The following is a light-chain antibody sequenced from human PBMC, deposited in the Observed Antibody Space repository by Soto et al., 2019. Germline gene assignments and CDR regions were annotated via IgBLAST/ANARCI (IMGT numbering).Light chain of an antibody. CDR1: QSISNL. J-gene: IGKJ1*01. CDR2: KAS. Sequence: DIQMTQSPSTLSASVGDRVTITCRASQSISNLLAWYQQKPGKAPKLLIYKASNLESGVPSSFSGSGSGTEFTLSISSLQPDDSATYYCQQYNTYPWTFGQGTTVEIK. V-gene: IGKV1-5*03. CDR3: QQYNTYPWT.